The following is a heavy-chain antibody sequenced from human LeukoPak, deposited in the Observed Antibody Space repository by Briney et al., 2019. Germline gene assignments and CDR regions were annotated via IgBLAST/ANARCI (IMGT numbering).Heavy chain of an antibody. V-gene: IGHV1-69*04. Sequence: SVKVSCKASGGTFSSYAISWVRQAPGQGLEWMGRIIPILGIANYAQKFQGRVTITADKSTSTAYMELSSLRSEDTAVYYCARDDSSELFDYWGQGTLVTVSS. CDR1: GGTFSSYA. CDR2: IIPILGIA. J-gene: IGHJ4*02. CDR3: ARDDSSELFDY. D-gene: IGHD3-22*01.